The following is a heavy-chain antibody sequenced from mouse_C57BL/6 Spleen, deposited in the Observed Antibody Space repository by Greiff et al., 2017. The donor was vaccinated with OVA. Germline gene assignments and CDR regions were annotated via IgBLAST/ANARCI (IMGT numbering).Heavy chain of an antibody. CDR3: TREDDAQAWFAY. D-gene: IGHD2-3*01. V-gene: IGHV5-9-1*02. CDR2: ISSGGDYI. CDR1: GFTFSSYA. J-gene: IGHJ3*01. Sequence: EVQRVESGEGLVKPGGSLKLSCAASGFTFSSYAMSWVRQTPEKRLEWVAYISSGGDYIYYADTVKGRFTISRDNARNTLYLQMSSLKSEDTAMYYCTREDDAQAWFAYWGQGTLVTVSA.